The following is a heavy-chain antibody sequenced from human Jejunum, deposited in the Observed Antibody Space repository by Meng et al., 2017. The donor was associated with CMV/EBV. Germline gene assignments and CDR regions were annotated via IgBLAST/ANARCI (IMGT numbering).Heavy chain of an antibody. J-gene: IGHJ5*02. CDR2: ISSSSRYI. V-gene: IGHV3-21*01. Sequence: EVELWDYGGGLVKPGVSLRLYCIGSGFTLSSYNMNWVRQAPGKGLEWVSSISSSSRYINYADSVKGRFTISRDNAKNSLYLQMNSLRVEDTAIYYCARDIDHWGQGTLVTVSS. CDR1: GFTLSSYN. CDR3: ARDIDH.